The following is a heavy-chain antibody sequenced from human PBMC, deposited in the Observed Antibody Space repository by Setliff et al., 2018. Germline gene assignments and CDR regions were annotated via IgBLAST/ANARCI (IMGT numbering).Heavy chain of an antibody. CDR1: GVSISDGHF. V-gene: IGHV4-38-2*01. Sequence: SETLSLTCAVSGVSISDGHFWGWIRQPPGKGLEWIGSIDRTGNRYYNSPLRSRVTLSIDMSRNEFSLELRSMTTADTAMYYCARRDEYLQFREFFDFWGQGILVTVSS. CDR3: ARRDEYLQFREFFDF. J-gene: IGHJ4*02. D-gene: IGHD3-10*01. CDR2: IDRTGNR.